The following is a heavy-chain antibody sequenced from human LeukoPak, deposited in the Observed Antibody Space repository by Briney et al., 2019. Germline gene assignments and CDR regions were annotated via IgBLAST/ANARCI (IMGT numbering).Heavy chain of an antibody. CDR2: MNPNSGNT. D-gene: IGHD3-10*01. V-gene: IGHV1-8*01. Sequence: ASVKVSCKASGYTFTSYDINWVRQATGQGLEWMGWMNPNSGNTGYAQKFQGRVTMTRNTSISTAYMELSGLRSEDTAVYYCARGGLWFGELFLGFDPWGQGTLVTVSS. J-gene: IGHJ5*02. CDR3: ARGGLWFGELFLGFDP. CDR1: GYTFTSYD.